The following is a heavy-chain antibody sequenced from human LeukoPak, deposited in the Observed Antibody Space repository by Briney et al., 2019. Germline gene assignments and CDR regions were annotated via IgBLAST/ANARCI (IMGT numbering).Heavy chain of an antibody. J-gene: IGHJ4*02. CDR2: INHSGST. CDR3: ARALFYYGSGRTFDY. V-gene: IGHV4-34*01. CDR1: GGSFSGYY. D-gene: IGHD3-10*01. Sequence: SETLSLTCAVYGGSFSGYYWSWLRQPPGKGLESIGEINHSGSTNYNPSLKSRVTISVDTSKNQFSLKLSSVTAADRAVYYCARALFYYGSGRTFDYWGQGTLVTVSS.